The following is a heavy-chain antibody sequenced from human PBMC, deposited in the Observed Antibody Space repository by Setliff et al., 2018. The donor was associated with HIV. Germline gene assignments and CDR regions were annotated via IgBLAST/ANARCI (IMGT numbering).Heavy chain of an antibody. J-gene: IGHJ6*02. V-gene: IGHV4-34*01. CDR3: AREDYYYYGMDV. CDR1: GGSFSGYC. Sequence: SETLSLTCAVYGGSFSGYCWSWVRQPPGKGLEWIGEINHSGRTIQSPSLGSRVTISIDTSKNQFSLKLSSVTAADTAVYYCAREDYYYYGMDVWGQGTTVTVSS. CDR2: INHSGRT.